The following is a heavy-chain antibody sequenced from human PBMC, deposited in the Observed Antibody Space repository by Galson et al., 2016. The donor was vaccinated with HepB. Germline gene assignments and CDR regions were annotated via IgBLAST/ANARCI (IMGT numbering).Heavy chain of an antibody. V-gene: IGHV3-7*03. CDR3: ARWNYGWDV. Sequence: SLRLSCAASGFVFSTYLMTWVRQAPGRGLEWVANIKHEGGEENTVESVKGRFIISRDNAQDSLYLQMNSLRDEDTAMYYCARWNYGWDVWGQGATVTVSS. J-gene: IGHJ6*02. CDR2: IKHEGGEE. CDR1: GFVFSTYL.